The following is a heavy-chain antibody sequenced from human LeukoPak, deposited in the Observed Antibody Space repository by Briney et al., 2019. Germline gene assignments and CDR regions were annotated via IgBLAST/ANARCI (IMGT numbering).Heavy chain of an antibody. CDR2: IYYGGST. J-gene: IGHJ2*01. CDR1: GGSISSYY. CDR3: ARRNYDILTGYLNPYWYFDL. D-gene: IGHD3-9*01. Sequence: SETLSLTCTVSGGSISSYYWSWIRQPPGKGLEWIGYIYYGGSTNYNPSLKSRVTISVDTSKNQFSLKLSSVIAADTAVYYCARRNYDILTGYLNPYWYFDLWGRGTLVTVSS. V-gene: IGHV4-59*08.